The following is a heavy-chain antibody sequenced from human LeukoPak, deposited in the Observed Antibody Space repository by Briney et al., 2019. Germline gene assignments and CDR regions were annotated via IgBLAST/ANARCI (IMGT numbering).Heavy chain of an antibody. Sequence: GGSLRLSCAASGFTVSSNYMSWVRQAPGKGLEWVSVIYSGGSTYYADSVKGRFTISRDNAKNSLYLQMNSLRAEDTAVYYCAREMYSGYGFVDYWGQGTLVTVSS. CDR2: IYSGGST. CDR1: GFTVSSNY. J-gene: IGHJ4*02. V-gene: IGHV3-66*01. CDR3: AREMYSGYGFVDY. D-gene: IGHD5-12*01.